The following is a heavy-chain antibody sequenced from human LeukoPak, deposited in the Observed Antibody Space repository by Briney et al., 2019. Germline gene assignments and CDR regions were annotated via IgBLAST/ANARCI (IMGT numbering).Heavy chain of an antibody. CDR2: ISSSGSTI. CDR3: AELGITMIGGV. J-gene: IGHJ6*04. D-gene: IGHD3-10*02. Sequence: GGSLRLSCAASGFTFDNYGINWVRQAPGKGLEWVSYISSSGSTIYYADSVKGRFTISRDNAKNSLYLQMNSLRAEDTAVYYCAELGITMIGGVWGKGTTVTISS. CDR1: GFTFDNYG. V-gene: IGHV3-48*03.